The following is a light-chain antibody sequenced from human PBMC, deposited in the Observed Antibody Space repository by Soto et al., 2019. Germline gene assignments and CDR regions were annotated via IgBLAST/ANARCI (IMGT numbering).Light chain of an antibody. CDR1: SGSIASNY. Sequence: NFMLTQPHSVSESPGKTVTISCTGSSGSIASNYVQWYQQRPGSAPTTVIYEDNQRPSGVPDRFSGSIDSSSNSASLTISGLNTEDEADYYCQSYDSSNHKVFGGGTKLTVL. V-gene: IGLV6-57*02. CDR3: QSYDSSNHKV. J-gene: IGLJ3*02. CDR2: EDN.